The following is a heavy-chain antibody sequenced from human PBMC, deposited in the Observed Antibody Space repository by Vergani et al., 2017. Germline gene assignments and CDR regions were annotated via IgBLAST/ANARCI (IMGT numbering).Heavy chain of an antibody. Sequence: QVQLQQSGPGLVKPSQTLSLTCAISGDSVSSNSAAWNWIRQSPSRGLEWLGRTYYRSKWYNDYAVSVKSRITINPDTSKNQFSLQLNSVTPEDTAVYYCARDLAAAGTDFAFLAYYGMDVWGRGTTVTVSS. J-gene: IGHJ6*02. CDR2: TYYRSKWYN. CDR1: GDSVSSNSAA. CDR3: ARDLAAAGTDFAFLAYYGMDV. D-gene: IGHD6-13*01. V-gene: IGHV6-1*01.